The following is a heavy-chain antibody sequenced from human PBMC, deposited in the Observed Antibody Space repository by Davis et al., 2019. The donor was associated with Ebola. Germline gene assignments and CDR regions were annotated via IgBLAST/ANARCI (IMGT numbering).Heavy chain of an antibody. CDR1: GFTFSSYS. CDR3: ARFPRYCSGGSCYYFDY. D-gene: IGHD2-15*01. J-gene: IGHJ4*02. CDR2: ISSSSSTI. Sequence: GGSLRLSCAASGFTFSSYSMNWVRQAPGKGLEWVSYISSSSSTIYYADSVKGRFTISRDNAKNSLYLQMNSLRDEDTAVYYCARFPRYCSGGSCYYFDYWGQGTLVTVSS. V-gene: IGHV3-48*02.